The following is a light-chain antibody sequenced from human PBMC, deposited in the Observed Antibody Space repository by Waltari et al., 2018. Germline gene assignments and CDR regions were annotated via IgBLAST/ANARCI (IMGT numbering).Light chain of an antibody. V-gene: IGLV3-19*01. CDR2: DKN. CDR1: SIRSYY. CDR3: HSRDASGVGGS. J-gene: IGLJ2*01. Sequence: SSELTQDPAVSVAMGQTVRITCQGDSIRSYYASWYKQRPGQAPILVLYDKNNRPSGVPDRFSGSSSDNTSSLTITGAQAEDEASYYCHSRDASGVGGSFGGGTKLTVL.